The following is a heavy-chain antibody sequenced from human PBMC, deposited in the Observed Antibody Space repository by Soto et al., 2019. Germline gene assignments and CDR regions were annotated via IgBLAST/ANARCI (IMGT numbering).Heavy chain of an antibody. J-gene: IGHJ4*02. V-gene: IGHV4-34*01. CDR2: INHSGST. Sequence: PLETLSHTCAVYGGSCSGYYWIWIRQPPGKGLEWIGEINHSGSTNYNPSLKSRVTISVDTSKNQFSLKLSSVTAADTAVYYCARGFKWLRQGSFDYWGQGTLVTVSS. CDR1: GGSCSGYY. CDR3: ARGFKWLRQGSFDY. D-gene: IGHD5-12*01.